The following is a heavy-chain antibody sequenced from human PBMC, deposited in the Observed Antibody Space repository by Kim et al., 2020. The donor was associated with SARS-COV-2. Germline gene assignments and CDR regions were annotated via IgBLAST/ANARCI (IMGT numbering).Heavy chain of an antibody. CDR1: GFTFTNYA. CDR3: ARFDDDSGYYQYYFDF. Sequence: GGSLRLSCAASGFTFTNYALSWVRQAPGKGLEWVSAISGSGRTTYSADSVKGRFAISRDDSKNTVYLQMNSLRVEDTAIYYCARFDDDSGYYQYYFDFWGQGTLVTVSS. CDR2: ISGSGRTT. D-gene: IGHD3-22*01. V-gene: IGHV3-23*01. J-gene: IGHJ4*02.